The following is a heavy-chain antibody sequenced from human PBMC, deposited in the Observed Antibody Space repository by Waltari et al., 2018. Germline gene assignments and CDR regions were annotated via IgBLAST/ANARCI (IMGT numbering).Heavy chain of an antibody. CDR2: ISSSSSYI. D-gene: IGHD3-22*01. CDR1: GFTFSSYW. Sequence: EVQLVESGGGLVQPGGSLRLSCAASGFTFSSYWMSWVRQAPGKGLEWVSSISSSSSYIYYADSVKGRFTIARDNAKNSLYLQMNSLRAEDTAVYYCAGQINYDSSGYVDYWGQGTLVTVSS. CDR3: AGQINYDSSGYVDY. J-gene: IGHJ4*02. V-gene: IGHV3-21*01.